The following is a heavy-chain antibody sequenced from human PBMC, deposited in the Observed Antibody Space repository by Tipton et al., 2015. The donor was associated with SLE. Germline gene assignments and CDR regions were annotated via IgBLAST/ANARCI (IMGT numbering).Heavy chain of an antibody. CDR2: IYYSAST. CDR1: GGSITSDY. V-gene: IGHV4-59*12. Sequence: TLSLTCTVSGGSITSDYWSWIRQSPGKGLEWIAYIYYSASTNYNPSFKSRVTISRDVSKNQFSLKLNSVTAADTAVYYCARSAGYGSNWAHFDYWGQGTQVTVSS. D-gene: IGHD6-13*01. J-gene: IGHJ4*02. CDR3: ARSAGYGSNWAHFDY.